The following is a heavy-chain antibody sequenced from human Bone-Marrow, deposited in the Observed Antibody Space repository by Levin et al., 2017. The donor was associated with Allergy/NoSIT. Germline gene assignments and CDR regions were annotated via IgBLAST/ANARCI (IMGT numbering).Heavy chain of an antibody. D-gene: IGHD3-22*01. Sequence: GESLKISCAASGFSVSGTYMSWVRQAPGKGLKWVSIIHSDGTTYYVDSVKGRFTISSDNSKNTVYLHMNSLSAEDTAVYYCARTVMTNWFDPWGRGTLVTVSS. V-gene: IGHV3-53*01. CDR2: IHSDGTT. J-gene: IGHJ5*02. CDR1: GFSVSGTY. CDR3: ARTVMTNWFDP.